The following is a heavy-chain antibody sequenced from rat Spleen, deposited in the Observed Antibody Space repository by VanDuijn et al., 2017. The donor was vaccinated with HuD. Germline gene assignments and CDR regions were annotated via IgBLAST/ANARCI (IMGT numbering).Heavy chain of an antibody. V-gene: IGHV5-31*01. Sequence: EVQLMESGGGLVQPGRSLKLSCVASGFTFNKYWMTWIRQAPGKGLEWVASITNTGGSTHYPDSVKGRFSISRDNAKSTLYLQMNSLRSEDTATYYCTTGLHWGQGVMVTVSS. J-gene: IGHJ2*01. CDR3: TTGLH. CDR1: GFTFNKYW. CDR2: ITNTGGST. D-gene: IGHD4-1*01.